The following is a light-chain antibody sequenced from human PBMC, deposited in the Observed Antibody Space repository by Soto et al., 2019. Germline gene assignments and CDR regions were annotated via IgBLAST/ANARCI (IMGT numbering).Light chain of an antibody. CDR2: GAS. Sequence: EIVMTQSPATLSVSPGESATLSCRASQSISSELAWYQQKPGQPPRLLIYGASTRATGVPARFTGSGSGSDFTLTISGLQSEDFALYYCQQGHNWPLTLGQGTRLEI. CDR1: QSISSE. J-gene: IGKJ2*01. V-gene: IGKV3-15*01. CDR3: QQGHNWPLT.